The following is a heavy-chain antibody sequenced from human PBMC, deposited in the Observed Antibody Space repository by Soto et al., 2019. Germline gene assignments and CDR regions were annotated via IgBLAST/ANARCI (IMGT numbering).Heavy chain of an antibody. V-gene: IGHV3-21*01. J-gene: IGHJ3*02. CDR1: GFTFSSYS. Sequence: GGSLRLSCVASGFTFSSYSMNWVRQAPGKGLEWVSSISSSSSYIYYADSVKGRFTISRDNAKNSLYLQMNSLRAEDTAVYYCARVGVSRSPHDAFDIWGQGTMVTVSS. D-gene: IGHD1-26*01. CDR2: ISSSSSYI. CDR3: ARVGVSRSPHDAFDI.